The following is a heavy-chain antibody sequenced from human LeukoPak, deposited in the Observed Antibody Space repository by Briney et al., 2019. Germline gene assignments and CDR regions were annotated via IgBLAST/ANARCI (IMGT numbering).Heavy chain of an antibody. CDR2: ISGGGGST. D-gene: IGHD6-13*01. J-gene: IGHJ4*02. CDR1: GFTFSSYA. V-gene: IGHV3-23*01. Sequence: GGSLRLSCAASGFTFSSYAMSWVRQAPGKGLEWVSAISGGGGSTYYADSVKGRFTISRDNSKNTLYLQMNSLRAEDTAVYYCAKDLSHSSSWYALGFDYWGQGTLVTVSS. CDR3: AKDLSHSSSWYALGFDY.